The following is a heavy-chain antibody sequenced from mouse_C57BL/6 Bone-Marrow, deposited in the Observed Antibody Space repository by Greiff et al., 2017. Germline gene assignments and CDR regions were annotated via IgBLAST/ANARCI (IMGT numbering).Heavy chain of an antibody. J-gene: IGHJ1*03. CDR2: IYPGSGST. D-gene: IGHD1-1*01. V-gene: IGHV1-55*01. CDR3: FTYYGSSYWYFDV. CDR1: GYTFTSYW. Sequence: QVQLQQPGAELVKPGASVKMSCKASGYTFTSYWITWVKQRPGQGLEWIGDIYPGSGSTNYNEKFKSKATLTVDTSTSTVYMRLSSLTSEDSAVYNCFTYYGSSYWYFDVWGTGTTVTVSS.